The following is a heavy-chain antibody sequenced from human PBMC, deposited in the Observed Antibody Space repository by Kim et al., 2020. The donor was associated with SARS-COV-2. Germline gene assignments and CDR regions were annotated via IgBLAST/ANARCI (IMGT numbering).Heavy chain of an antibody. CDR2: T. J-gene: IGHJ4*01. CDR3: ARPISSSGWYVY. Sequence: TYYNPSLRIRVTISVDTSKNQFSLKLSSVTAADTAVYYCARPISSSGWYVYWGQEPWSPSPQ. V-gene: IGHV4-39*01. D-gene: IGHD6-19*01.